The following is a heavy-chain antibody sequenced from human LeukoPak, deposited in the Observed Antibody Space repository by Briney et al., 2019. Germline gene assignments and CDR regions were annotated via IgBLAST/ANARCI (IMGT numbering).Heavy chain of an antibody. V-gene: IGHV4-59*01. J-gene: IGHJ1*01. D-gene: IGHD3-10*01. Sequence: PSETLSLTCTVSGGPISSYYWSWIRQPPGKGLEWIGYIYYSGSTNYNPSLKSRVTISVDTSKNQFSLKLSSVTAADTAVYYCARGYGSGSYYKWYFQHWGQGTLVTVSS. CDR3: ARGYGSGSYYKWYFQH. CDR2: IYYSGST. CDR1: GGPISSYY.